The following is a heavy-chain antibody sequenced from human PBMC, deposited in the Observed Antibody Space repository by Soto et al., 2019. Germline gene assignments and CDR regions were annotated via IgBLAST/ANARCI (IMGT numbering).Heavy chain of an antibody. CDR2: ITWNSDII. Sequence: EVELVESGGGLVQPGRSLRLSCTTSGFTFDDYAMHWVRQATGKGLEWVSGITWNSDIIDYADSVKGRFTVSRDNAKNSLYLQMNSLRAEDTALYYCAKELGPAPSVDFWGQGTLVTVSS. V-gene: IGHV3-9*01. CDR3: AKELGPAPSVDF. CDR1: GFTFDDYA. D-gene: IGHD7-27*01. J-gene: IGHJ4*02.